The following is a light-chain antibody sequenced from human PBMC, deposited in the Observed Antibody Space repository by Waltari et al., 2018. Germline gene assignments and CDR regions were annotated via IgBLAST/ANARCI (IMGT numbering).Light chain of an antibody. CDR2: KAS. J-gene: IGKJ2*01. CDR3: QRYHSSPYT. Sequence: DIQMTQSPLTLSASVGDRVTITCRASQSISDWLAWYQQKPGKAPKLLISKASNLESGGPSRFSGSGSGTEFTLTISSLQPDDFATYYCQRYHSSPYTFGQGSKLEIK. V-gene: IGKV1-5*03. CDR1: QSISDW.